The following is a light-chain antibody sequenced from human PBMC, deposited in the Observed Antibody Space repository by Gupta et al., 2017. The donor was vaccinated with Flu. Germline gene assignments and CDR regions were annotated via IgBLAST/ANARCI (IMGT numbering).Light chain of an antibody. V-gene: IGKV3-15*01. J-gene: IGKJ1*01. CDR2: GAS. CDR1: QSVGRN. Sequence: EKIMTQSPATLSVSPGESVTLSCTASQSVGRNVAWYQLKPGQPPRLLIYGASTTATDVPGRFSGSGSGTEFTLTITSLQSEEFAVYYCHQYKNWPKTFGQGTKV. CDR3: HQYKNWPKT.